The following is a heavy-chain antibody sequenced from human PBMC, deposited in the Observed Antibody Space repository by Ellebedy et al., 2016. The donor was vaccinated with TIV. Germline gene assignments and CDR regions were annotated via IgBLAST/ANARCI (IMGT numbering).Heavy chain of an antibody. Sequence: MPSETLSLTCTVSGDFIRSSSSYWSWIRQPPGKGLEWIGSIYYSGTTYYNPSLKSRVTISVDTSKTQFSLNLSSVTAADTAVYFCARRYGVWFDPWGQGILVTVSS. D-gene: IGHD4-17*01. CDR1: GDFIRSSSSY. CDR3: ARRYGVWFDP. V-gene: IGHV4-39*01. J-gene: IGHJ5*02. CDR2: IYYSGTT.